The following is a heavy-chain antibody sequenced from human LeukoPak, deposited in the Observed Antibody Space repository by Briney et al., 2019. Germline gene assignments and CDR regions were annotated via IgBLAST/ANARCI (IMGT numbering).Heavy chain of an antibody. CDR3: ARGSGYHGLFAFDI. D-gene: IGHD3-22*01. CDR2: IYTSGST. CDR1: GGSISSYY. J-gene: IGHJ3*02. V-gene: IGHV4-4*07. Sequence: PSETLSLTCTVSGGSISSYYWSWIRQPAGKGLEWIGRIYTSGSTNYNPSLKSRVTMSVDTSKNQFSLKLSSVTAADTAVYYCARGSGYHGLFAFDIWGQGTMVTVSS.